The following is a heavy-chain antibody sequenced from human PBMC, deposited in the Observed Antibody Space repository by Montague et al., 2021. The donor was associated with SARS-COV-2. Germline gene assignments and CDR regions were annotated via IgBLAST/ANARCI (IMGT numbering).Heavy chain of an antibody. CDR1: GFTFSSYA. Sequence: SLRLSCAASGFTFSSYAMHWVRQAPGKGLEWVAVISYDGSNKYYADSVKGRFTISRDNSKNTLYLQMNSLRAEDTAVYYCASDNYDYVWGSYRYIYWGQGTLVTVSS. D-gene: IGHD3-16*02. V-gene: IGHV3-30*04. CDR2: ISYDGSNK. CDR3: ASDNYDYVWGSYRYIY. J-gene: IGHJ4*02.